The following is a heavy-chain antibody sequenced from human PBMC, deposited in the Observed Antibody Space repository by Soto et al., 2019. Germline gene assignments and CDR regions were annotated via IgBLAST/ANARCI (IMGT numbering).Heavy chain of an antibody. CDR1: GFTFSRYW. CDR2: IKQDGSEK. CDR3: ARDYFSDDILTGYLYFDY. Sequence: PGGSLRLSCAASGFTFSRYWMSWVRQAPGKGQEWVANIKQDGSEKWYVDSVKGRFTTSRDNAKNSLYLQMNSLRAEDTAVYYYARDYFSDDILTGYLYFDYWGQGTLVTVSS. J-gene: IGHJ4*02. D-gene: IGHD3-9*01. V-gene: IGHV3-7*01.